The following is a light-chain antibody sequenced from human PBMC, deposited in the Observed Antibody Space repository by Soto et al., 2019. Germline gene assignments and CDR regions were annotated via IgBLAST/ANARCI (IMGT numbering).Light chain of an antibody. J-gene: IGLJ3*02. Sequence: QSVLTQPPSASGTPGQRVTFSCSGSSSNIGRNTVHWYQQLPGTAPKLLIYSNNQRPSGVPDRFSGSKSGTSASLAISGLQSEDEADYYCAAWADSLNGWVFGGGTKLTVL. CDR2: SNN. V-gene: IGLV1-44*01. CDR1: SSNIGRNT. CDR3: AAWADSLNGWV.